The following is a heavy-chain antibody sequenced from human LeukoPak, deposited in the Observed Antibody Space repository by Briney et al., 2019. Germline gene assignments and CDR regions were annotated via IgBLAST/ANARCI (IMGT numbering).Heavy chain of an antibody. D-gene: IGHD3-10*01. J-gene: IGHJ4*02. Sequence: PGGSLRLSCAASGFTFSSYAMHWVRQAPGKGLEWVAVISYDGSNKYYADSVKGRFTISRDNSKNTLYLQMNSLRAEDTAVYYCARGGASNYYGSGGYYLFDYWGQGTLVAVSS. CDR1: GFTFSSYA. V-gene: IGHV3-30*04. CDR3: ARGGASNYYGSGGYYLFDY. CDR2: ISYDGSNK.